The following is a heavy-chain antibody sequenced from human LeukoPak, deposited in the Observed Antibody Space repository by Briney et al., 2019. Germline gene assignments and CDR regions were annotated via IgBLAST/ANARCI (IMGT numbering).Heavy chain of an antibody. D-gene: IGHD3-22*01. CDR3: ARRRYYDGSGYLE. V-gene: IGHV4-39*01. CDR1: GDSVSRSDSY. Sequence: SKTLSLTCSVSGDSVSRSDSYWDWIRQPPGKGLEWLGTIYYSGRTYYSPSLKSRVTMSVDPSNNQFSLNLRSVTAADTALYYCARRRYYDGSGYLEWGQGTLLSVSS. J-gene: IGHJ1*01. CDR2: IYYSGRT.